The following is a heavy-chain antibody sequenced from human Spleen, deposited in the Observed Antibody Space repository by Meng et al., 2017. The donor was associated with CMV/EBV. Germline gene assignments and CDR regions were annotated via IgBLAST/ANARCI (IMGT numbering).Heavy chain of an antibody. Sequence: QVQLQEAGSGLVKPSGTLSLTRAVTGGAISSSNLWTWVRQVPGKGLEWIGEIYHSGSTNYNPSLKSRVTISVDKFKDQFSLKLGSVTAADTAVYYCARIERRRILKYCGSDCSTTDYWGQGTLVTVSS. J-gene: IGHJ4*02. CDR2: IYHSGST. CDR3: ARIERRRILKYCGSDCSTTDY. V-gene: IGHV4-4*02. CDR1: GGAISSSNL. D-gene: IGHD2-21*02.